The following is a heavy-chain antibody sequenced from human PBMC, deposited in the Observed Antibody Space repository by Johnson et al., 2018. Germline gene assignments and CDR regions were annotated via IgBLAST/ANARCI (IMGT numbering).Heavy chain of an antibody. D-gene: IGHD2-21*02. V-gene: IGHV4-59*01. CDR2: IYYSGRT. CDR3: ARGRQPLLVFDAFDI. J-gene: IGHJ3*02. CDR1: GGSISSYY. Sequence: QERLQESGPGLVKPSETLSLTCTVSGGSISSYYWSWIRQPPGKGLAWLGYIYYSGRTNYNTSLKSRVTISVDTSKNQFSLKLSSVTAADTAVYYCARGRQPLLVFDAFDIWGQGTMVTVSS.